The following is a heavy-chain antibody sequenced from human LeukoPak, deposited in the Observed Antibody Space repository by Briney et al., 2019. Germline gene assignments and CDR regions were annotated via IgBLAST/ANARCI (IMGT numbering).Heavy chain of an antibody. CDR3: ARWGPNSSGWYYWYFDL. Sequence: SETLSLTCTVSGGSISSSSYYWGWIRQPPGKGLEWIGSIYYSGSTYYNPSLKSRVTISVDTSKNQFSLKLSSVTAADTAVYYCARWGPNSSGWYYWYFDLWGRGTLVTVSS. D-gene: IGHD6-19*01. CDR2: IYYSGST. CDR1: GGSISSSSYY. V-gene: IGHV4-39*07. J-gene: IGHJ2*01.